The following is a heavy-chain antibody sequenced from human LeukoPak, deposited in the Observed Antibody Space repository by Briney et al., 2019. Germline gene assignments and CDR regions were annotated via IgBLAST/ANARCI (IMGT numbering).Heavy chain of an antibody. CDR2: IGGSGSST. D-gene: IGHD2-21*02. CDR3: AKAVDDYFFDY. Sequence: PGGSLRLSCAASGFTFSSYAMHWVRQAPGKGLEWVSGIGGSGSSTYYAESVKGRFTISRDNSKNTLYLQMNSLRAEDTAAYYCAKAVDDYFFDYWGQGTLVTVSS. V-gene: IGHV3-23*01. J-gene: IGHJ4*02. CDR1: GFTFSSYA.